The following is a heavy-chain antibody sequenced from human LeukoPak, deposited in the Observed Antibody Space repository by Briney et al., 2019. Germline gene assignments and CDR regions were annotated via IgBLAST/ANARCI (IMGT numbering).Heavy chain of an antibody. CDR2: ISSSSSYI. V-gene: IGHV3-21*01. D-gene: IGHD3-22*01. CDR3: AREGVYYYDSSGYYPKYYFDY. J-gene: IGHJ4*02. Sequence: GGSLRLSCAASGFTFSSYSMNWVRQAPGKGLEWVSSISSSSSYIYYADSVKGRFTISRDNAKNSLYLQMNSLRAEDTAVYYCAREGVYYYDSSGYYPKYYFDYWGQGTLVTVSS. CDR1: GFTFSSYS.